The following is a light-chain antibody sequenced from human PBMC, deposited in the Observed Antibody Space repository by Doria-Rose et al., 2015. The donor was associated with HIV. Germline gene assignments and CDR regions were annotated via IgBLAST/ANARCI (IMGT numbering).Light chain of an antibody. CDR2: DVN. V-gene: IGLV2-14*03. CDR1: SSDVGGYKY. CDR3: GSYTSSTTVI. J-gene: IGLJ2*01. Sequence: GTSSDVGGYKYVSWYQHFPGKAPKLLIYDVNMRPSGVSNRFSGSKSGNTASLTISGVQAEDEADYYCGSYTSSTTVIFGGGTKLTVL.